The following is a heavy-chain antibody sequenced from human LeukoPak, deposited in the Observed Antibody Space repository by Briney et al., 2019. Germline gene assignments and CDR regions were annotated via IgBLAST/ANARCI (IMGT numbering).Heavy chain of an antibody. J-gene: IGHJ4*02. Sequence: ASDTLSLTCAVYGGSFSGYYWSWIRQPPGKGLGWIGEINHSGSPNYNPPVKSRVTISVDTSKNQFSLKLTAVTAADTAVYYCARVRSVDGRLYYYDSSGYHRFRDRYYFDCWGQGTLVTV. V-gene: IGHV4-34*01. CDR3: ARVRSVDGRLYYYDSSGYHRFRDRYYFDC. CDR1: GGSFSGYY. CDR2: INHSGSP. D-gene: IGHD3-22*01.